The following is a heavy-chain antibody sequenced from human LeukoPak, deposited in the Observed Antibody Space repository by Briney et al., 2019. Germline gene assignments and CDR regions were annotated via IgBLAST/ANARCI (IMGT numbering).Heavy chain of an antibody. CDR2: ISGSGGST. Sequence: PGGSLRLSCAASGFTFSSYAMSWVRQAPGKGLEWVSAISGSGGSTYYADSMKGRFTISRDNSKNTLYLQMNSLRAEDTAVYYCAQRFHYGSGSYFPFDPWGQGTLVTVSS. V-gene: IGHV3-23*01. CDR3: AQRFHYGSGSYFPFDP. J-gene: IGHJ5*02. CDR1: GFTFSSYA. D-gene: IGHD3-10*01.